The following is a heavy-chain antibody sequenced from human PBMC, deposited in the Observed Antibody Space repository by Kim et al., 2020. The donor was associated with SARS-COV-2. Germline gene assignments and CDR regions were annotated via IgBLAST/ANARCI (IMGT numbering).Heavy chain of an antibody. V-gene: IGHV3-23*01. Sequence: SDSGVRTHYADSVKGRFTISGDNSKSTLFLQMTSVRAEDTAVYYCEASDYWGQGSLVTVSS. J-gene: IGHJ4*02. CDR3: EASDY. CDR2: SDSGVRT.